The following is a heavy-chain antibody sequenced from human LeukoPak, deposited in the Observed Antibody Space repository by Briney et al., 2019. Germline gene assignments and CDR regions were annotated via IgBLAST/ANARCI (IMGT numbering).Heavy chain of an antibody. V-gene: IGHV4-61*08. D-gene: IGHD3-3*01. Sequence: SQTLSLTCAVSGGSISSGGYSWSWIRQPPGKGLEWIGYIYYSGSTNYNPSLKSRVTISVDTSKNQFSLKLSSVTAADTAVYYCARRRNDFWSGYQYYFDYWGQGTLVTVSS. CDR2: IYYSGST. CDR1: GGSISSGGYS. J-gene: IGHJ4*02. CDR3: ARRRNDFWSGYQYYFDY.